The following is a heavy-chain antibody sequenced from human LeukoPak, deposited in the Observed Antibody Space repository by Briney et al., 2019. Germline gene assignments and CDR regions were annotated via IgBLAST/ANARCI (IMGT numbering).Heavy chain of an antibody. CDR3: ATGRPMMAFDY. Sequence: PSETLSLTCTVSGGSISSYYWSWIRQPAGKGLEWIGRIYTSGSTNYNPSLKSRVTMSVDTSKNQFSLKLSSVAAADTAVYYCATGRPMMAFDYWGQGTLVTVSS. CDR2: IYTSGST. V-gene: IGHV4-4*07. CDR1: GGSISSYY. J-gene: IGHJ4*02. D-gene: IGHD3-22*01.